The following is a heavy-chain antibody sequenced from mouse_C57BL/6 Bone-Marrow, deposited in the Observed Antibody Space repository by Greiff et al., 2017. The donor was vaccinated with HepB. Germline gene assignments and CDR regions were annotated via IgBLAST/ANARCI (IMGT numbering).Heavy chain of an antibody. V-gene: IGHV1-64*01. CDR2: IHPNSGST. J-gene: IGHJ4*01. CDR1: GYTFTSYW. Sequence: QVQLQQPGAELVKPGASVKLSCKASGYTFTSYWMHWVKQRPGQGLEWIGMIHPNSGSTNYNEKFKSKATLTVDKSSSTAYMQLSSLTSEDSAVYYCASSGVTTVVSYYAMDDWGQGTSVTVSS. D-gene: IGHD1-1*01. CDR3: ASSGVTTVVSYYAMDD.